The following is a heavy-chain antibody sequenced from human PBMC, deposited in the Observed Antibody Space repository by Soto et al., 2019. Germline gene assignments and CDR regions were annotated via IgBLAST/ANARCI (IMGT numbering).Heavy chain of an antibody. CDR3: ARDSRYSGYDFPNWFDP. D-gene: IGHD5-12*01. CDR1: GGTFSSYA. CDR2: IIPIFGTA. J-gene: IGHJ5*02. Sequence: QVQLVQSGAEVKKPGSSVKVSCKASGGTFSSYAISWVRQAPGQGLEWMGGIIPIFGTANYAQKFQGRVTITADESTSTAYMELSSLRSEVTAVYYCARDSRYSGYDFPNWFDPWGQGTLVTVSS. V-gene: IGHV1-69*12.